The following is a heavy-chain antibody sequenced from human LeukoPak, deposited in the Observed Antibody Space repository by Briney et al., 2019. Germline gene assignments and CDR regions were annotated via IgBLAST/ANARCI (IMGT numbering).Heavy chain of an antibody. D-gene: IGHD4-17*01. V-gene: IGHV3-30-3*01. J-gene: IGHJ4*02. CDR2: ISYDGSNK. CDR3: ARAPACGDYRPYYFDY. Sequence: PGGSLRLSCAASGFTFSSYAMHWVRQAPGKGLEWVAVISYDGSNKYYADSVKGRFTISRDNSKNTLYLQMNSLRAEDTAVYYCARAPACGDYRPYYFDYWGQGTLVTVSS. CDR1: GFTFSSYA.